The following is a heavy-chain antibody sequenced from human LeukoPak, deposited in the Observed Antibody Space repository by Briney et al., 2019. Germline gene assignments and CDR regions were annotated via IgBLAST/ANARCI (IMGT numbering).Heavy chain of an antibody. J-gene: IGHJ4*02. Sequence: PGGSLRLSCAASGFTVSSNYMSWVRQAPGKGLEWVSVIYSGGSTYYADSVKGRFTISRDNSKNTLYLQMNSLRAEDTAVYYCARKVHYDFWSGSPDDYWGQGTLVTVSS. V-gene: IGHV3-66*01. CDR2: IYSGGST. CDR3: ARKVHYDFWSGSPDDY. CDR1: GFTVSSNY. D-gene: IGHD3-3*01.